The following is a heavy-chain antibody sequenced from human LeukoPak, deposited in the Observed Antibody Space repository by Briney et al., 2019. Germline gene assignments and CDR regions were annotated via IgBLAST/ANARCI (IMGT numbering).Heavy chain of an antibody. J-gene: IGHJ4*02. D-gene: IGHD6-13*01. V-gene: IGHV4-34*01. CDR1: GGSFSGYY. CDR3: ARGGIAAHDYFDY. CDR2: TNHSGST. Sequence: PSETLSLTCAVYGGSFSGYYWSWIRQPPGKGLEWIGETNHSGSTNYNPSLKSRVTISVDTSKNQFSLKLSSVTAADTAVYYCARGGIAAHDYFDYWGQGTLVTVSS.